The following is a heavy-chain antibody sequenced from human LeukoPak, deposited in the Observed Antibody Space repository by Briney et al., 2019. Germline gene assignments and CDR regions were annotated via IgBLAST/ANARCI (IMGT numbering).Heavy chain of an antibody. CDR2: INPNSGGT. V-gene: IGHV1-2*02. Sequence: VKVSCKASGYTFTGYYMHWVRQAPGQGLEWMGWINPNSGGTNYAQKFQGRVTMTRDTSISTAYMELSSLRSEDTAVYYCARISGWKTTYYFDYWGQGTLVTVSS. CDR1: GYTFTGYY. J-gene: IGHJ4*02. D-gene: IGHD6-25*01. CDR3: ARISGWKTTYYFDY.